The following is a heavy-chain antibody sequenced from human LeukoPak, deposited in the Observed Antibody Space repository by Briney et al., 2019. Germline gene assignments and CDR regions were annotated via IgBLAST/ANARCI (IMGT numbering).Heavy chain of an antibody. J-gene: IGHJ4*02. CDR1: GFIFSNYW. D-gene: IGHD1-1*01. V-gene: IGHV3-7*05. Sequence: GGSLRLSCAASGFIFSNYWMSWVRQAPGKWLEWVAKINEGGSEKHYVDSVKGRFTISRDNSKNTVDLQLESLRAEDTAVYYCAKDLHNWNSVGVHWGQGTLVTVSS. CDR3: AKDLHNWNSVGVH. CDR2: INEGGSEK.